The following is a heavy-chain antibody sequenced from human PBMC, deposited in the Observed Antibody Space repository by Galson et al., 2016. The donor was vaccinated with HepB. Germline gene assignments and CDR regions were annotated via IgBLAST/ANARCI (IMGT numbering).Heavy chain of an antibody. Sequence: SETLSLTCTVSGASISSSGFYWGWIRQPPGKGLERIGSVYSGGSTYYNPSLKSRVTVSVDTSKNQFSLELSSMTAADTAVYYCSTADYWGQGTLVTVSS. V-gene: IGHV4-39*01. J-gene: IGHJ4*02. CDR3: STADY. CDR2: VYSGGST. CDR1: GASISSSGFY. D-gene: IGHD5/OR15-5a*01.